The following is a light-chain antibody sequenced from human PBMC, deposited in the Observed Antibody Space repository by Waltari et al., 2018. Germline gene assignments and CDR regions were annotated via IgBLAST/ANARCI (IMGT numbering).Light chain of an antibody. CDR1: QSASGW. J-gene: IGKJ1*01. Sequence: GRASQSASGWLAWDQQQPGQPPRRLIYGASSRANGIPDRFSGSGSGTDFSLTISRLEPEDSAVDYCQKYGTLPATFGQGTKVEVK. CDR2: GAS. CDR3: QKYGTLPAT. V-gene: IGKV3-20*01.